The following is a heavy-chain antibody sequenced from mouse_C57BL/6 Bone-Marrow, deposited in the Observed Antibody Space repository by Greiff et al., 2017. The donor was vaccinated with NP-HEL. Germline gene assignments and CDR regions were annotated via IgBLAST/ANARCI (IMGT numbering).Heavy chain of an antibody. CDR1: GYSFTSYY. V-gene: IGHV1-66*01. J-gene: IGHJ1*03. CDR3: ARYTPFTTVVAWYFDV. CDR2: IYPGSGNT. Sequence: QVQLQQSGPELVKPGASVKISCKASGYSFTSYYIHWVKQRPGQGLEWIGWIYPGSGNTKYNEKFKGKATLTADTSSSTAYMQLSSLTSEDSAVYYCARYTPFTTVVAWYFDVWGTGTTVTVSS. D-gene: IGHD1-1*01.